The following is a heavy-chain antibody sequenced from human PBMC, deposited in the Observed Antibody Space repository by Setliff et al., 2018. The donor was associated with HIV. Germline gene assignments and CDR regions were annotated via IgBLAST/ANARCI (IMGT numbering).Heavy chain of an antibody. CDR1: GGSISSGSYF. J-gene: IGHJ4*02. Sequence: PSETLSLTCTVSGGSISSGSYFWTWIRQPAGKGLEWIGRIYTSGSTNYNPSLKSRVTMSVDTSKNQFSLKLSSVTAADTAVYYCARGRFHRLHRPYSGSGSLGIQYFDYWGQGTLVTVSS. CDR2: IYTSGST. CDR3: ARGRFHRLHRPYSGSGSLGIQYFDY. D-gene: IGHD3-10*01. V-gene: IGHV4-61*02.